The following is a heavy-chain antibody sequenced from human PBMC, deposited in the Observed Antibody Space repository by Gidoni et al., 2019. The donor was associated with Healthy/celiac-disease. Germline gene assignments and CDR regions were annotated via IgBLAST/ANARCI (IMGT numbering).Heavy chain of an antibody. CDR1: GGSISRGGYY. D-gene: IGHD3-16*01. J-gene: IGHJ5*02. CDR3: ARDHKQWGRGWFDP. CDR2: IYYSGST. Sequence: QVQLQESGPGLVKPSQTLSLTCTVLGGSISRGGYYWCWFRQHPGKGLEWIGYIYYSGSTYYTPSLKSRVTISVDTSKNQFSLKLSSVTAADTAVYYCARDHKQWGRGWFDPWGQGTLVTVSS. V-gene: IGHV4-31*03.